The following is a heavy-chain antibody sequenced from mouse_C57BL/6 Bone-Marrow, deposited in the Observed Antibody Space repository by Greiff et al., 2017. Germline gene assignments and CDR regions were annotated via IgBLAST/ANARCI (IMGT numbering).Heavy chain of an antibody. CDR1: EYEFPSHD. CDR2: INSDGGST. J-gene: IGHJ4*01. Sequence: EVKLMESGGGLVQPGESLKLSCESNEYEFPSHDMSWVRKTPEKRLELVAAINSDGGSTYYPDTMERRFIISRDNTKKTLYLQMSSLRSEDTALYYCARFFYGNYDAMDYWGQGTSVTVSS. V-gene: IGHV5-2*01. D-gene: IGHD2-1*01. CDR3: ARFFYGNYDAMDY.